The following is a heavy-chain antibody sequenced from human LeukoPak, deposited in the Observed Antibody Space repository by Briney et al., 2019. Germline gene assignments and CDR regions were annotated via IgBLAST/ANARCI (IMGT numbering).Heavy chain of an antibody. V-gene: IGHV1-18*01. J-gene: IGHJ6*04. CDR1: GGTFNSNA. D-gene: IGHD3-10*01. CDR2: ISAYNGNT. Sequence: GASVKVSCKASGGTFNSNAISWVRQAPGQGLEWMGWISAYNGNTNYAQKLQGRVTMTTDTSTSTAYMELRSLRSDDTAVYYCATFRGDGSPVGVDVWGKGTTVTVSS. CDR3: ATFRGDGSPVGVDV.